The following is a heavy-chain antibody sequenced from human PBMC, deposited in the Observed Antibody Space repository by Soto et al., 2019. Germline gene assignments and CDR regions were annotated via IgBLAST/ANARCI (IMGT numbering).Heavy chain of an antibody. J-gene: IGHJ6*03. D-gene: IGHD6-6*01. CDR1: GFSLSTSGMC. CDR3: ARALSSSPYYYYDMDV. CDR2: IDWDDDK. V-gene: IGHV2-70*11. Sequence: SGPTLVNPTQTLTLTCTFSGFSLSTSGMCVSWIRQPPGKALEWLARIDWDDDKYYSTSLKTRLTISKDTSKNQVVLTMTNMDPVDTATYYCARALSSSPYYYYDMDVWGKGTTVTVSS.